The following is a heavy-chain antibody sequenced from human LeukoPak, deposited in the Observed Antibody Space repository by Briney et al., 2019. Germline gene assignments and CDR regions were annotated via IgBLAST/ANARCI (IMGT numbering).Heavy chain of an antibody. J-gene: IGHJ6*03. D-gene: IGHD2-2*02. V-gene: IGHV3-7*01. CDR3: ARDSVVVVPAAIEYYYYYYMDV. Sequence: GGSLRLSCAASGFTFSSYWMSWVRQAPGKGLEWVANIKQDGSEKYYVDSVKGRFTISRDNSKNTLYLQMNSLRAEDTAVYYCARDSVVVVPAAIEYYYYYYMDVWGKGTTVTVSS. CDR1: GFTFSSYW. CDR2: IKQDGSEK.